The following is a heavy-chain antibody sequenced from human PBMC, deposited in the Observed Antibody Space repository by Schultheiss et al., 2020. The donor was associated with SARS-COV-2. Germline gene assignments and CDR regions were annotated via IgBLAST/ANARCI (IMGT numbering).Heavy chain of an antibody. CDR3: AREGHDSSGYYSLCPFDY. CDR1: GGSFSGYY. D-gene: IGHD3-22*01. CDR2: IYTSGST. J-gene: IGHJ4*02. V-gene: IGHV4-4*07. Sequence: SETLSLTCAVYGGSFSGYYWSWIRQHPGKGLEWIGRIYTSGSTYYNPSLKSRVTMSVDTSKNQFSLKLSSVTAADTAVYYCAREGHDSSGYYSLCPFDYWGQGTLVTVSS.